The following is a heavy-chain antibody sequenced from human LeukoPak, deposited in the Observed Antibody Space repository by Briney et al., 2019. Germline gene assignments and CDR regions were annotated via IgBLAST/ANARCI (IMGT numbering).Heavy chain of an antibody. J-gene: IGHJ4*02. Sequence: GGSLRLSCAASGFTFSSYGMHWVRQAPGKGLEWVAVISYDGSDKYYADSVKGRFTISRDNSKNILYLQMNSLRAEDTAVYYCAKIWEQWLESFDYWGQGTLVTVSS. CDR2: ISYDGSDK. V-gene: IGHV3-30*18. CDR3: AKIWEQWLESFDY. CDR1: GFTFSSYG. D-gene: IGHD6-19*01.